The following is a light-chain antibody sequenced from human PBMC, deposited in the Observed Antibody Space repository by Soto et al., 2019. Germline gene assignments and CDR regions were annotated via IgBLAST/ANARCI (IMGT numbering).Light chain of an antibody. CDR3: QQYNNRPS. V-gene: IGKV3-15*01. CDR1: QTVSRN. Sequence: EVVMTQSPATLSVSPGQRSTLSCRASQTVSRNLAWYKQRPGQAPRLLIYDIPNRATGVPARLSGSGSETEFPLTIRSMQSEDFAVYFCQQYNNRPSFGQGTRLEIK. CDR2: DIP. J-gene: IGKJ5*01.